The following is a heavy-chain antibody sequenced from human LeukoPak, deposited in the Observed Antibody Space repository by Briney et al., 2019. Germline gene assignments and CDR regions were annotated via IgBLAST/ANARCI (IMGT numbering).Heavy chain of an antibody. J-gene: IGHJ6*04. CDR3: AELGITMIGGV. CDR1: GFTFRNHG. D-gene: IGHD3-10*02. Sequence: GGSLRLSCAASGFTFRNHGMHWVRQTPGKGLEWVAFLHYGGTYTNYADSVKGRFTISRDNAKNSLYLQMNSLRAEDTAVYYCAELGITMIGGVWGKGTTVTISS. V-gene: IGHV3-30*02. CDR2: LHYGGTYT.